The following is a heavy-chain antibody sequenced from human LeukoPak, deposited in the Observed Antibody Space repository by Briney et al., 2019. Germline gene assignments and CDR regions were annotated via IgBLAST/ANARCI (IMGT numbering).Heavy chain of an antibody. D-gene: IGHD5-18*01. CDR3: AKRAEDTARPFFDY. CDR1: GFTFSSYA. Sequence: GGSLRPSCAASGFTFSSYAINWLRQAPGKGLEWVSAITGSGATTYYADSVRGRFTISRDNSKNTVYLQMNSLRGEDTAVYYCAKRAEDTARPFFDYWGQGTLVTVSS. V-gene: IGHV3-23*01. J-gene: IGHJ4*02. CDR2: ITGSGATT.